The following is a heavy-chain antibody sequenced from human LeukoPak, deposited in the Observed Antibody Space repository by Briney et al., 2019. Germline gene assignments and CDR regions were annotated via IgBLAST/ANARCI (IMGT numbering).Heavy chain of an antibody. Sequence: SVTVSCKASGGTFSSYAISWVRQAPGQGLEWMGRIIPIFGIANYAQKFQGRVTITADKSTSTAYMELSSLRSEGTAVYYCAGMATPFLDYWGQGTLVTVSS. J-gene: IGHJ4*02. D-gene: IGHD5-24*01. CDR3: AGMATPFLDY. CDR2: IIPIFGIA. CDR1: GGTFSSYA. V-gene: IGHV1-69*04.